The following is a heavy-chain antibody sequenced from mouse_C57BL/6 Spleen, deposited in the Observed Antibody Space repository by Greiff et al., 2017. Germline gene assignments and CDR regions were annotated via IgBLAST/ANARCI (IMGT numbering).Heavy chain of an antibody. CDR1: GYTFTSYW. CDR2: IYPGSGST. CDR3: SRYGCFGY. V-gene: IGHV1-55*01. J-gene: IGHJ2*01. D-gene: IGHD2-2*01. Sequence: QVQLQQPGAELVKPGASVTMSCQASGYTFTSYWITWVKQRPGPGLEGIGDIYPGSGSTNYNEKFKSKATLTVDTSSSTAYMQLSSLTAEDSAVYYCSRYGCFGYWRQGTTLTFSS.